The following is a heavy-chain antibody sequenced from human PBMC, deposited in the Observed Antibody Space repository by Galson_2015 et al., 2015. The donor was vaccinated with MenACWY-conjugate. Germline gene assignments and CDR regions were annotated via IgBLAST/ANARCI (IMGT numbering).Heavy chain of an antibody. D-gene: IGHD5/OR15-5a*01. CDR1: GFTFSTYS. CDR2: ISSDSSYI. J-gene: IGHJ5*02. Sequence: SLRLSCAASGFTFSTYSMNWVRQAPGKGLEWVSSISSDSSYIYYADSVKGRFTISRDNAKDSVYLQMNSLRAEDTAVYYCARRGSTLDGRPGWFDPWGQGTQVTVSS. CDR3: ARRGSTLDGRPGWFDP. V-gene: IGHV3-21*01.